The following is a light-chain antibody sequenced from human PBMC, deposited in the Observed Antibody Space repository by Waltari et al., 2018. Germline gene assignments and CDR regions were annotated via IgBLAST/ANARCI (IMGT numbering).Light chain of an antibody. J-gene: IGLJ2*01. CDR2: DVS. Sequence: QSALTQPASVSGSPGQSITISCTGTSSDVGGYNYVSWYQQHPGKAPKLMIYDVSKRPSGCSNRVSGSKSGNTASPTISGLQAEDEADYYCCSYAGSSTFGVVFGGGTKLTVL. CDR3: CSYAGSSTFGVV. CDR1: SSDVGGYNY. V-gene: IGLV2-23*02.